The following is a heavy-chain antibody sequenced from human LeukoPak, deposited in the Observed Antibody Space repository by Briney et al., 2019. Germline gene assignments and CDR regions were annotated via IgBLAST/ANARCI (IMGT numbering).Heavy chain of an antibody. J-gene: IGHJ4*02. CDR1: GFTFSSYA. V-gene: IGHV3-23*01. CDR2: IRGSGGGT. D-gene: IGHD6-19*01. Sequence: GGSLRLSCAATGFTFSSYAMSWVRQAPGKGLEWVSTIRGSGGGTYYADSVKGRFTISRDNSKNTLYLQMNSLRDEDTALYYCAKAGIGVVGYFDYWGQGTLVTVSS. CDR3: AKAGIGVVGYFDY.